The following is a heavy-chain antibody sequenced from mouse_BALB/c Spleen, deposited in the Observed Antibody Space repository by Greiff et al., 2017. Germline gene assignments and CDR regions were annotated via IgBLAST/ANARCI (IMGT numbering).Heavy chain of an antibody. CDR2: ISSGSSTI. V-gene: IGHV5-17*02. Sequence: EVQRVESGGGLVQPGGSRKLSCAASGFTFSSFGMHWVRQAPEKGLEWVAYISSGSSTIYYADTVKGRFTISRDNPKNTLFLQMTSLRSEDTAMYYCARGITTAVYYAMDYWGQGTSVTVSS. CDR1: GFTFSSFG. D-gene: IGHD1-2*01. J-gene: IGHJ4*01. CDR3: ARGITTAVYYAMDY.